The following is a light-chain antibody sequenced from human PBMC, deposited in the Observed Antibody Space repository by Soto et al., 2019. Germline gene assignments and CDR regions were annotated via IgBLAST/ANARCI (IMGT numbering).Light chain of an antibody. CDR1: PSVISY. CDR2: DAS. CDR3: QQRSNSFT. J-gene: IGKJ4*01. V-gene: IGKV3-11*01. Sequence: EIVLTQSPATLSLSPGEIATLSCRASPSVISYLAWYQQKPGQAPRLLIYDASNRATGIPARFSGSGSGTDFTLTISSLEPEDFAVYYCQQRSNSFTFGRGTKVEIK.